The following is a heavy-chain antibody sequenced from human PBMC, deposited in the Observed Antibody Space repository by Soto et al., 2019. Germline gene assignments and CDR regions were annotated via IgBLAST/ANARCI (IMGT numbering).Heavy chain of an antibody. Sequence: QVQLVQSGAEVKKPGSSVKVSCKASGGTFSSYTISWVRQAPGQGLEWMGRIIPILGIANYAQKFQGRVTITTDKSTSTAYMELSSLRSEDTAVYYCARGAPRGRVIVIRDYYFDYWGQGTLVTVSS. D-gene: IGHD3-16*02. V-gene: IGHV1-69*02. CDR1: GGTFSSYT. CDR3: ARGAPRGRVIVIRDYYFDY. J-gene: IGHJ4*02. CDR2: IIPILGIA.